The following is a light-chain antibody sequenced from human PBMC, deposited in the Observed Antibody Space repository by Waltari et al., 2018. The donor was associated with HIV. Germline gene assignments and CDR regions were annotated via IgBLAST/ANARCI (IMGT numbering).Light chain of an antibody. CDR3: QSYDSSLSDSRV. CDR1: RPNTGAGYD. J-gene: IGLJ3*02. CDR2: GNR. V-gene: IGLV1-40*01. Sequence: QSVLTQPPAVSGAPGHRVTISCHWSRPNTGAGYDVHWYQQLPGTAPKLLIYGNRNRPSGVPDRFSGSKSGTSASLAITGLQAEDEADYYCQSYDSSLSDSRVFGGGTKLTVL.